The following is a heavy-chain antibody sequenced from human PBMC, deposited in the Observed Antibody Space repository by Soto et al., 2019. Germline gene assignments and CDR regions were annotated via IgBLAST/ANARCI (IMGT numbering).Heavy chain of an antibody. CDR3: ARGLYYDFWSGQTWGFDP. CDR2: IYYSGST. D-gene: IGHD3-3*01. V-gene: IGHV4-59*01. Sequence: LSLTCTVSGGSISSYYWSWIRQPPGKGLEWIGYIYYSGSTNYNPSLKSRVTISVDTSKNQFSLKLSSVTAADTAVYYCARGLYYDFWSGQTWGFDPWGQGTLVTVSS. CDR1: GGSISSYY. J-gene: IGHJ5*02.